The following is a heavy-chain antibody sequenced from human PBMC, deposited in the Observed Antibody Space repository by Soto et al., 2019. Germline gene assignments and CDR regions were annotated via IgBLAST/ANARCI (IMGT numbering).Heavy chain of an antibody. V-gene: IGHV5-51*01. CDR2: IYPGDSDT. CDR1: GYSFTSYW. J-gene: IGHJ6*03. CDR3: ARLGTTIFGVVLHYCYMDV. Sequence: PGESLKISCKGSGYSFTSYWIGWVRQMPGKGLEWMGIIYPGDSDTRYSPSFQGQVTISADKSISTAYLQWSSLKASDTAMYYCARLGTTIFGVVLHYCYMDVRGKGTTVTVSS. D-gene: IGHD3-3*01.